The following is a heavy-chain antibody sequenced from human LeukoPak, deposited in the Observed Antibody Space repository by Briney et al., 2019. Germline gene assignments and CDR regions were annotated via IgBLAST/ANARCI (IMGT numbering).Heavy chain of an antibody. D-gene: IGHD4-11*01. CDR2: IYSSGSI. CDR3: ARDRGDDSYASDV. J-gene: IGHJ3*01. CDR1: GGSINSGSYY. Sequence: KPSETLSLTCIVSGGSINSGSYYGSWIRQPAGRGLEWIGRIYSSGSIRYNPSLRSQVTISVDTSKSHFSLMLKSVTAEDTAVYYSARDRGDDSYASDVWGQGTMVTVSS. V-gene: IGHV4-61*02.